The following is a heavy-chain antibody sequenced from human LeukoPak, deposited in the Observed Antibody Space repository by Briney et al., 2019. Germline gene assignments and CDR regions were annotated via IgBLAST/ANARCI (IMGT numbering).Heavy chain of an antibody. D-gene: IGHD3-3*01. V-gene: IGHV4-59*01. CDR2: IYYSGST. J-gene: IGHJ4*02. CDR3: AGYDFWSGNQFDY. Sequence: SETLSLTCTVSGGSISSYYWSWIRQPPGEGLEWIGYIYYSGSTNYNPSLKSRVTISVDTSKNQFSLKLSSVTAADTAVYYCAGYDFWSGNQFDYWGQGTLVTVSS. CDR1: GGSISSYY.